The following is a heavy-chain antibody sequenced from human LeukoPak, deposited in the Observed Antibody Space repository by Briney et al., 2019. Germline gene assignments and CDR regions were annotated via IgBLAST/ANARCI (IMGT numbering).Heavy chain of an antibody. V-gene: IGHV4-39*07. CDR3: ARGRWGGAAL. CDR2: IYYSGST. D-gene: IGHD7-27*01. CDR1: GGSISSSSYY. J-gene: IGHJ4*02. Sequence: PSETLSLTCTVSGGSISSSSYYWGWIRQPPGKGLEWIGSIYYSGSTYYNPSLKSRVTISGDTSKNQFSLKVSSVTAADTAVYYCARGRWGGAALWGQGTLVTVSS.